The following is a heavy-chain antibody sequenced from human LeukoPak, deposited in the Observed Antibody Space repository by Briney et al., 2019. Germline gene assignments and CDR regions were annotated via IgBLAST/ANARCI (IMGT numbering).Heavy chain of an antibody. CDR3: ARDESKAYGDYRRRLDY. CDR2: IIPIFGTA. CDR1: GGTFSSYA. V-gene: IGHV1-69*06. Sequence: SVKVSCKASGGTFSSYAISWVRQAPGQGLEWMGGIIPIFGTANYAQKFQGRVTITADKSTSTAYMELSSLRSEDTAVYYCARDESKAYGDYRRRLDYWGQGTLVTVSS. J-gene: IGHJ4*02. D-gene: IGHD4-17*01.